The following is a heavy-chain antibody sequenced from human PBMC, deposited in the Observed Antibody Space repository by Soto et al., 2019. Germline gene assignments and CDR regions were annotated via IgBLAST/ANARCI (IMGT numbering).Heavy chain of an antibody. D-gene: IGHD1-1*01. CDR3: AKGSTGINWFNP. V-gene: IGHV3-23*01. Sequence: GSLRLSCAASGFTFSTYSMSWVRQAPGKGLEWVSSISDRGGSTYYPDSVKGRFTISRDNSKSTLYLRMNGLRAEDTAVYFCAKGSTGINWFNPWGQGTLVTVSS. J-gene: IGHJ5*02. CDR1: GFTFSTYS. CDR2: ISDRGGST.